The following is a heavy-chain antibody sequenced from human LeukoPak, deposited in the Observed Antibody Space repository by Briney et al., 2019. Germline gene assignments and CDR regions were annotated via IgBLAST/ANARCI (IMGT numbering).Heavy chain of an antibody. D-gene: IGHD3-3*01. V-gene: IGHV3-13*01. CDR3: ARVSMSGYYLDY. Sequence: GGSLRLSCAASGFTFSSYDMHWVRQATGKGLEWVSAIGTAGDTYYPGSVKGRFTISRENAKNSLYLQMDSLRAGDTAVYYCARVSMSGYYLDYWGQGTLVTVSS. J-gene: IGHJ4*02. CDR1: GFTFSSYD. CDR2: IGTAGDT.